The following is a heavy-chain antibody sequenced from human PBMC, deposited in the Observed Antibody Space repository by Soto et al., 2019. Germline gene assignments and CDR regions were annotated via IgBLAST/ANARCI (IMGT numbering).Heavy chain of an antibody. V-gene: IGHV4-34*01. J-gene: IGHJ4*02. D-gene: IGHD3-10*01. Sequence: PSETLSLTCAVYGGSFSGYYWSWIRQPPGKGLEWIGEINRSGSTNYNPSLKSRVTISVDTSKNQFSLKLSSVTAADTAVYYCARGNGSGKSWMVRGAPRDYWGQGTLVTVSS. CDR2: INRSGST. CDR3: ARGNGSGKSWMVRGAPRDY. CDR1: GGSFSGYY.